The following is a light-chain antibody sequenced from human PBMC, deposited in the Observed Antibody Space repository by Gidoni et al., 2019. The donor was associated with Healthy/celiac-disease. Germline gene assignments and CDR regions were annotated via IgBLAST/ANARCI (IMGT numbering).Light chain of an antibody. V-gene: IGLV3-1*01. Sequence: SYELTQPPSVSVSPGQTASITCSGDKLGDKYACWYQQKPGQSPVLVIYHASKRPSGIPERFSGSNSGNTAPLTISGTQAMDEADYYCQAWDSSVVFGGGTKLTVX. CDR1: KLGDKY. CDR2: HAS. J-gene: IGLJ2*01. CDR3: QAWDSSVV.